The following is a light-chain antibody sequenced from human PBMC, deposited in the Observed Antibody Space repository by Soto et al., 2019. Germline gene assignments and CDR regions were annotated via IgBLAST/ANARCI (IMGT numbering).Light chain of an antibody. V-gene: IGKV2-28*01. CDR2: LGS. J-gene: IGKJ1*01. CDR1: DSLLHSNGYNY. Sequence: DIVMTQSPLSLPVTPGEPASISCSCRDSLLHSNGYNYLDWYLQKPGQSPQLLIYLGSNRASGVPDRFSGSGSGTDFTLKISRVEAEDVGVYYCMQPLQSWTFGQGTKVDIK. CDR3: MQPLQSWT.